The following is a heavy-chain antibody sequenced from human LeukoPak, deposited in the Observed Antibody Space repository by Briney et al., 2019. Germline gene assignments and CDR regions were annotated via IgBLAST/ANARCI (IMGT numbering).Heavy chain of an antibody. CDR2: IISSSDTI. CDR3: ARYCSVPSCSGGFDY. Sequence: PGGSLRLSCAASGFTVSNTYMSWVRQAPGKGLEWVSYIISSSDTIYYADSVKGRFTISRDNAKNSLYLQMNSLRDEDTAVYYCARYCSVPSCSGGFDYWGHGTLVTVSS. CDR1: GFTVSNTY. J-gene: IGHJ4*01. D-gene: IGHD2-2*01. V-gene: IGHV3-48*02.